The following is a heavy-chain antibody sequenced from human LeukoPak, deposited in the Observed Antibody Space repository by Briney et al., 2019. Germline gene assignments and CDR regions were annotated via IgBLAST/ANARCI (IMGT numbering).Heavy chain of an antibody. CDR1: GGSISSGSYY. V-gene: IGHV4-61*02. Sequence: SETLSLTCTVSGGSISSGSYYWCWIRQPAGKGLEWIGRIYTSGSTNYNPSLKSRVTISVDTSKNQFSLRLSSVTAADTAVYYCARSGKYCSSTSCYRKFDYWGQGTLVTVSS. CDR2: IYTSGST. CDR3: ARSGKYCSSTSCYRKFDY. D-gene: IGHD2-2*01. J-gene: IGHJ4*02.